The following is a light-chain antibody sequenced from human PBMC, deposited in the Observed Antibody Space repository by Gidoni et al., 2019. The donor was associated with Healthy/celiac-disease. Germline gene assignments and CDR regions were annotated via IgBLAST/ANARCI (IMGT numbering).Light chain of an antibody. V-gene: IGKV1-33*01. Sequence: DIQMTQYPSSLSASVGDRVTITCQASQDISNYLNWYQQKPGKAPKLLIYDAYNLETGFPSRFSGSGSGTDFTFTIRSLQPEDISTYYCHQKLTFGGGTKVEIK. CDR2: DAY. J-gene: IGKJ4*01. CDR3: HQKLT. CDR1: QDISNY.